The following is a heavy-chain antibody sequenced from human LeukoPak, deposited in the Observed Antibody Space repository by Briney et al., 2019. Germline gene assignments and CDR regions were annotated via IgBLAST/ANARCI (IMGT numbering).Heavy chain of an antibody. CDR2: MYYSGST. D-gene: IGHD3-3*01. CDR1: GGSISSSRYY. CDR3: ARDSTIFGVVTHTSLFDY. V-gene: IGHV4-39*07. J-gene: IGHJ4*02. Sequence: PSETLSLTCTVSGGSISSSRYYWGWIRQPPGKGLEWIGSMYYSGSTYYNPSLKSRVTISVDTSKNHFSLNLSSVTAADTAVYYCARDSTIFGVVTHTSLFDYWGQGTLVTVSS.